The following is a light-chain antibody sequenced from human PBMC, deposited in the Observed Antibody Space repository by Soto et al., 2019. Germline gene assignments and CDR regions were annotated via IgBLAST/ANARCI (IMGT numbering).Light chain of an antibody. Sequence: QSVLTQPASVSGSPGQSITISCTGTSSDVGSYNLVSWYQQHPGKAPKLLIYEGNKRPSGVSDGFSGSKSSNTASLTISGLRAEDEADYYCCSYAGGSTYVFGSGTKLTVL. CDR2: EGN. CDR3: CSYAGGSTYV. J-gene: IGLJ1*01. CDR1: SSDVGSYNL. V-gene: IGLV2-23*01.